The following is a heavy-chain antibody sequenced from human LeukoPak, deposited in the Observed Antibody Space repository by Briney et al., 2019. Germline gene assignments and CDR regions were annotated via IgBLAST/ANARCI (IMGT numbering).Heavy chain of an antibody. CDR2: IYYSGST. CDR3: ARGDPGYCSSTSCYALYYFDY. CDR1: GGSISSGGYY. V-gene: IGHV4-31*03. Sequence: SQTLSLTCTVSGGSISSGGYYWSWIRQHPGKGLEWIGYIYYSGSTYFNPSLKSRVTISVDTSKNQFPLKLSSVTAADTAVYYCARGDPGYCSSTSCYALYYFDYWGQGTLVTVSS. J-gene: IGHJ4*02. D-gene: IGHD2-2*01.